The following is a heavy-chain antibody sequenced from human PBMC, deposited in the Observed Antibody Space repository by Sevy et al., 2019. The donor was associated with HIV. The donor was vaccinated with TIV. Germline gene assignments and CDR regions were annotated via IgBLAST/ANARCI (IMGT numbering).Heavy chain of an antibody. CDR3: ARQYYYGSGRIFYYGMDV. J-gene: IGHJ6*02. Sequence: GGSLRLSCAASGFTFSNYWMHWVRQDPGKGLVWVSRIDSDDGSTDYADSVKGRFTISRDNAKSTLFLQMNSLRAEDTDVYYCARQYYYGSGRIFYYGMDVWGQGTTVTVSS. CDR2: IDSDDGST. V-gene: IGHV3-74*01. CDR1: GFTFSNYW. D-gene: IGHD3-10*01.